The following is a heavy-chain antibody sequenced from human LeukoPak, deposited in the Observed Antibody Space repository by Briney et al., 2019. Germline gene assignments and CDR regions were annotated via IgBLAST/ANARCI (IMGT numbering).Heavy chain of an antibody. Sequence: SGTLSLTCTVSGGSISSYYWSWIRQPPGKGLEWMGYIYYSGSTNYNPSLKSRLTISFNTTNNHFSLKLSSVTAADTAVYYCARVRGGTRCDSSGYYGLGNWFDPGGQGTLVTVSS. CDR2: IYYSGST. J-gene: IGHJ5*02. D-gene: IGHD3-22*01. V-gene: IGHV4-59*01. CDR1: GGSISSYY. CDR3: ARVRGGTRCDSSGYYGLGNWFDP.